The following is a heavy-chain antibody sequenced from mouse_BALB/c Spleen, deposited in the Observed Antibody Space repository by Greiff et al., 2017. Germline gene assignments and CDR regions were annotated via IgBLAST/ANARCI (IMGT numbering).Heavy chain of an antibody. CDR1: GYTFTSYT. J-gene: IGHJ4*01. CDR3: AREGISAMDY. CDR2: INPSSGYT. Sequence: QVQLKESAAELARPGASVKMSCKASGYTFTSYTMHWVKQRPGQGLEWIGYINPSSGYTEYNQKFKDKTTLTADKSSSTAYMQLSSLTSEDSAVYYCAREGISAMDYWGQGTSVTVSS. V-gene: IGHV1-4*02.